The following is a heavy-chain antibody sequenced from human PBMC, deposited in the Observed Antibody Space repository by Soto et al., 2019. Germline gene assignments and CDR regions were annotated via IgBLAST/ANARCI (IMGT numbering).Heavy chain of an antibody. V-gene: IGHV3-9*01. CDR1: GFTFDAYT. Sequence: EVQLVESGGGLVQPGRSLRLSCAASGFTFDAYTMHWVRQAPGKGLEWVSGVTWHSGFTAYADSVKGRFTISRDNAKNSLYLQMISLRPEDTALYSCVRGSSSSTNCPAAMFYFDYWGQGALVPVSS. CDR2: VTWHSGFT. CDR3: VRGSSSSTNCPAAMFYFDY. J-gene: IGHJ4*02. D-gene: IGHD2-2*01.